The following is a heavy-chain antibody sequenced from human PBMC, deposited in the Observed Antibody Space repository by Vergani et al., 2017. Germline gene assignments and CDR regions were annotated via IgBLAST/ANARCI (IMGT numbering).Heavy chain of an antibody. CDR1: GFTFDDYT. CDR3: AREGAGGAFDI. CDR2: ISWDGGST. Sequence: EVQLVESGGVVVQPGGSLRLSCAASGFTFDDYTMHWVRQAPGKGLEWVSLISWDGGSTYYADSVKGRFTISRDNSKNSLYLQMNSLRAEDTAVYYCAREGAGGAFDIWGQGTMVTVSS. D-gene: IGHD3-16*01. J-gene: IGHJ3*02. V-gene: IGHV3-43*01.